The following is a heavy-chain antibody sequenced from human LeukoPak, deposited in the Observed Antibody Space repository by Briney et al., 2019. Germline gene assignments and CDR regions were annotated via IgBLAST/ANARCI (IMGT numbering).Heavy chain of an antibody. J-gene: IGHJ4*02. D-gene: IGHD6-13*01. CDR3: ARSMAAADY. Sequence: PGRSLRLSCAASGFTFSSYGMHWVRQAPGKGLEWVAVIWYDGSNKYYADSVKGRFTVSRDNSKNTLYLQMNSLRAEDTAVYYCARSMAAADYWGQGALVTVSS. CDR2: IWYDGSNK. CDR1: GFTFSSYG. V-gene: IGHV3-33*01.